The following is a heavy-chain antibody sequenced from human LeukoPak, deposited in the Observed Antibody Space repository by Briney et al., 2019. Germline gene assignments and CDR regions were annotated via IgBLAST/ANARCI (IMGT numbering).Heavy chain of an antibody. CDR2: INPSGGAT. D-gene: IGHD3-22*01. CDR1: GYTFTTYY. Sequence: ASVKVSCKASGYTFTTYYMHWVRQAPGQGLEWMGIINPSGGATSYAQKFQGRVTMTRDTSTSTVYMELSSLRSEDTAVYYCARDGSPHVSMTVVTSPDYWGQGTLVTVSS. V-gene: IGHV1-46*01. J-gene: IGHJ4*02. CDR3: ARDGSPHVSMTVVTSPDY.